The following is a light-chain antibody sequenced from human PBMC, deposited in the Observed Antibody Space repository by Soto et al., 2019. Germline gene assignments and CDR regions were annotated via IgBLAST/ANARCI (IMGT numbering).Light chain of an antibody. Sequence: QSVLTQPPSVSGAPGQRVTISCTGSSSNIGAGYDVHWYQQFPGKSPKLMIYAVSDRPPGVSDRFSGSKSGITASLTISGLQTEDEADYYCISYTDRQSYLFGTGTKVTVL. V-gene: IGLV1-40*01. CDR3: ISYTDRQSYL. CDR1: SSNIGAGYD. J-gene: IGLJ1*01. CDR2: AVS.